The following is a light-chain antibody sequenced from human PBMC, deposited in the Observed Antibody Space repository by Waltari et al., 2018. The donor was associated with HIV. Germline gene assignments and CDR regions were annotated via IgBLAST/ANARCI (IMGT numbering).Light chain of an antibody. J-gene: IGLJ2*01. V-gene: IGLV1-40*01. CDR1: SSTIGAGHD. CDR2: GNS. Sequence: QSVLTQPPSVSGAPGQRVTISCTGRSSTIGAGHDVHWYQQLPGTAPKLLIYGNSNRPSGVPDRFSGSKSGTSASLAITGLQAEDEADYYCQSYDSSLSGHVVFGGGTKLTVL. CDR3: QSYDSSLSGHVV.